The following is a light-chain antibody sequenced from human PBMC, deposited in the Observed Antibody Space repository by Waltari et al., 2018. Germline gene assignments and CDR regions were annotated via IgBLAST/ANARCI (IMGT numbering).Light chain of an antibody. J-gene: IGLJ3*02. CDR1: SGHSTNI. CDR3: QTGGHGTWV. Sequence: QLVLTQSPSASASLGVSVKLTCTLSSGHSTNIIAWLQQQPEKGPRYLMNVNSDGSHNKGVGIPDRFSGSSSGAERYLTISSLQSEDEADYYCQTGGHGTWVFGGGTRLTVL. CDR2: VNSDGSH. V-gene: IGLV4-69*01.